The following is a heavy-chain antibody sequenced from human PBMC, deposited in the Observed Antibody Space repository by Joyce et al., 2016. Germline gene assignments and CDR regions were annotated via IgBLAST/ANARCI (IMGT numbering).Heavy chain of an antibody. CDR3: TTEAPHFDY. Sequence: EVQLVESGGGLVKPGGSLRLSCVGSGFNIKHACRSWVRQAPDKGLERVGHMKRKIDGGTTDYDAPVKGRFSISRDDSKNTRYLQMNSLKTEDTAVYYCTTEAPHFDYWGQGTLVTVSS. V-gene: IGHV3-15*01. J-gene: IGHJ4*02. CDR1: GFNIKHAC. CDR2: MKRKIDGGTT.